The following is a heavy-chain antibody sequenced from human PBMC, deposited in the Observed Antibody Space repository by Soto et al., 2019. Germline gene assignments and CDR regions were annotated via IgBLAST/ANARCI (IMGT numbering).Heavy chain of an antibody. J-gene: IGHJ4*02. CDR2: ISYDGSNK. CDR3: ARDLAVVAATPVFDY. D-gene: IGHD2-15*01. CDR1: GFTFSSYA. V-gene: IGHV3-30-3*01. Sequence: QVQLVESGGGVVQPGRSLRLSCAASGFTFSSYAMHWVRQAPGKGLEWVAVISYDGSNKYYADSVKGRFTISRDNSKNTLYLQMNSLRAEDTAVYYCARDLAVVAATPVFDYWGQGTLVTVSS.